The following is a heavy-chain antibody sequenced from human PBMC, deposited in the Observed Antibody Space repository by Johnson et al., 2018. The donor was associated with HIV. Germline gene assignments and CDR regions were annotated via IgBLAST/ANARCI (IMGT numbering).Heavy chain of an antibody. CDR3: ARGPPPFARVGVAAKPNDGFDI. V-gene: IGHV3-11*04. D-gene: IGHD3-3*01. CDR1: GFVFSDSH. Sequence: QVQLVESGGGVVRPGGSLRLSCAASGFVFSDSHMSWIRQAPGKGLEWVSYISSSGGTIYYTDSVKGRFTISRDNAKNSLYLHMNSLRAEDTAVYYWARGPPPFARVGVAAKPNDGFDIWGQGTMVTVSS. CDR2: ISSSGGTI. J-gene: IGHJ3*02.